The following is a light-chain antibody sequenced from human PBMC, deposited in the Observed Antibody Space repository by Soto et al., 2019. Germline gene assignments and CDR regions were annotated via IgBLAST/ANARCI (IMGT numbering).Light chain of an antibody. Sequence: EIVLTTSPGTLSLSPGDRATLSCRASQSLSVSYIAWYQQKPGQAPRLLIYSTSTRAAGIPDRFTGRGSGTHFTLAISRLVPEDFAVYYCHQFGDSPQTFGQGTTVEV. CDR1: QSLSVSY. CDR2: STS. J-gene: IGKJ1*01. V-gene: IGKV3-20*01. CDR3: HQFGDSPQT.